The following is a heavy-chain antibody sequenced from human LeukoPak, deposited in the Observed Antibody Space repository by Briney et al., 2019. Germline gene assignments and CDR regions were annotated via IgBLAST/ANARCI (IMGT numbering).Heavy chain of an antibody. D-gene: IGHD4-11*01. Sequence: SETLSLTCAVSGGSISSSNWWSWVRQPPGKGLEWIGEIYHSGSTNYNPSLKSRVTISVDKSKNQFSLKLSSVTAADTALYYCAKETDYSHPNWFDPWGQGTLVTVSS. CDR2: IYHSGST. CDR1: GGSISSSNW. J-gene: IGHJ5*02. CDR3: AKETDYSHPNWFDP. V-gene: IGHV4-4*02.